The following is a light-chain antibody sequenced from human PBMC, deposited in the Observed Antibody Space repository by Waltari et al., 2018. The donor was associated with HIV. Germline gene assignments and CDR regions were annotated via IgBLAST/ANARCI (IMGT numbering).Light chain of an antibody. V-gene: IGLV1-47*01. CDR2: MSD. Sequence: QSVLTQPPSASGTPGQRVTISCSGSSSNIGSNYVYWYQQLPGTAPHRLIYMSDQPPSGVPDRFSESKSCTSASLAISGLRSEDEAEYYCAAWDDSLSATVFGGGTKLTVL. CDR3: AAWDDSLSATV. J-gene: IGLJ2*01. CDR1: SSNIGSNY.